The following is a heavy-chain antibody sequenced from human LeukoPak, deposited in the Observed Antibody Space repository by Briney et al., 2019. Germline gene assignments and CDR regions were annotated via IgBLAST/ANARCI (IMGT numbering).Heavy chain of an antibody. CDR1: GFTFDDYA. J-gene: IGHJ5*02. Sequence: PGGSLRLSCAASGFTFDDYAMHWVRQAPGKGLEWVSGISWNSGSIGYADSVRGRFTISRDNAKNSLYLQMNSLRAEDTALYYCAKEIITMVRGVISNWFDPWGQGTLVTVSS. V-gene: IGHV3-9*01. CDR3: AKEIITMVRGVISNWFDP. CDR2: ISWNSGSI. D-gene: IGHD3-10*01.